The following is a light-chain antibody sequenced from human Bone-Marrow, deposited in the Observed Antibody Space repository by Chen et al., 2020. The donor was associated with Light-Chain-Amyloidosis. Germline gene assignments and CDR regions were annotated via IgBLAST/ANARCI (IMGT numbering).Light chain of an antibody. J-gene: IGLJ2*01. CDR2: DVS. CDR1: RSDVGGYNY. CDR3: SSYTSSSTVV. V-gene: IGLV2-14*01. Sequence: QSALTPPASVSGSPGQSRTISSPGTRSDVGGYNYVSWYQQHPGKAPKLLIYDVSNRPTGVSNRFSGSKSGNTASLTISGLQAEDEADYYCSSYTSSSTVVFGGGTKLTVL.